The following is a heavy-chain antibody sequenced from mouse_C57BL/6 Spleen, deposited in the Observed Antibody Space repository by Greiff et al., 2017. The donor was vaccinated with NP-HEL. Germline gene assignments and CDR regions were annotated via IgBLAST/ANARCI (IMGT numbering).Heavy chain of an antibody. CDR2: ILPGSGST. CDR1: GYTFTGYW. V-gene: IGHV1-9*01. CDR3: ARNPLITTVVVDWYFDV. D-gene: IGHD1-1*01. Sequence: QVHVKQSGAELMKPRASVKLSCKATGYTFTGYWIEWVKQRPGHGLEWIGEILPGSGSTNYNEKFKGKATFTADTSSNTAYMQLSSLTTEDSAIYYCARNPLITTVVVDWYFDVWGTGTTVTVSS. J-gene: IGHJ1*03.